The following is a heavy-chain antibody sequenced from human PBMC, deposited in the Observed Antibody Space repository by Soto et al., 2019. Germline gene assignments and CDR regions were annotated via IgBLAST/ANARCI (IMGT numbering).Heavy chain of an antibody. CDR2: INAGSGNT. V-gene: IGHV1-3*01. D-gene: IGHD3-3*01. Sequence: ASVKVSCKASGYTFTTNGMHWVRQAPGQGLEWMGWINAGSGNTRYSQKFQGRVTITRDTTATTAYLELSSLRSEDTAVYYCARDGVMTIFGVATQNWGQGTLVTVSS. J-gene: IGHJ4*02. CDR1: GYTFTTNG. CDR3: ARDGVMTIFGVATQN.